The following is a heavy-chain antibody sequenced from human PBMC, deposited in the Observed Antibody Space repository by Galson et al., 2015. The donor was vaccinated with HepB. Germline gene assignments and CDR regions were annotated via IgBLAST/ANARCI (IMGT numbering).Heavy chain of an antibody. CDR3: ARGHYGNYGAKVPRFDY. CDR2: VYYTGTT. CDR1: PGAITGYY. Sequence: LSLTCTVSPGAITGYYWAWIRQPPGRGLEWIGSVYYTGTTNYSPSLKSRVIISLDPSKNRFSLNLNSVTAADTAIYYCARGHYGNYGAKVPRFDYWGQGAMVTVSS. D-gene: IGHD4-11*01. V-gene: IGHV4-59*08. J-gene: IGHJ4*02.